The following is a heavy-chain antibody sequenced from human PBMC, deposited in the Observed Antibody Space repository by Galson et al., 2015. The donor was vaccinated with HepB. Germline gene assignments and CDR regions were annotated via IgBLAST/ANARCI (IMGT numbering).Heavy chain of an antibody. CDR2: INPNSGGT. D-gene: IGHD3-10*01. CDR3: ARTGNYYYYGMDV. Sequence: SVKVSCKASGYTFTGYYMNWVRQAPGQGLEWMGRINPNSGGTNYVQKFQGRVTMTRDTSISTAYMELSRLRSDDTAVYYCARTGNYYYYGMDVWGQGTTVTVSS. CDR1: GYTFTGYY. J-gene: IGHJ6*02. V-gene: IGHV1-2*06.